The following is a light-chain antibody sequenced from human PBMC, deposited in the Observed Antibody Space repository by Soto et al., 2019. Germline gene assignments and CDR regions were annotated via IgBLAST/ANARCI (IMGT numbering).Light chain of an antibody. CDR1: HSVSNY. CDR2: DTS. Sequence: PGDRSTLSFRASHSVSNYVAWYQQRPGQTPRLLIYDTSTRATGIPARFSGSGSATDVTLTISSLEPEDSAVYYCQQRSNWTSITFGQGTRLEI. V-gene: IGKV3-11*01. J-gene: IGKJ5*01. CDR3: QQRSNWTSIT.